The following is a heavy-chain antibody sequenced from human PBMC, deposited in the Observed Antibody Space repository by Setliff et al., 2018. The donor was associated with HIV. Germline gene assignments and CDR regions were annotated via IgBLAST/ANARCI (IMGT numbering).Heavy chain of an antibody. CDR3: ARAAAGNTGPFDL. CDR2: INHRGST. J-gene: IGHJ4*02. V-gene: IGHV4-34*01. D-gene: IGHD4-17*01. CDR1: GGSFSDYY. Sequence: SETLSLTCAVYGGSFSDYYWTWIRQSPGKGLEWIGEINHRGSTNYNPSLKSRVTVSVDTSKNQFSLKLTSVTASDTAVYYCARAAAGNTGPFDLWGQGTLVTVSS.